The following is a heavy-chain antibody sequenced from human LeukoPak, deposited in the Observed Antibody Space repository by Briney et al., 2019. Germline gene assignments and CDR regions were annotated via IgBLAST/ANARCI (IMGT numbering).Heavy chain of an antibody. CDR3: ARLPSIAARRVLSAFDI. CDR2: INHSGST. D-gene: IGHD6-6*01. CDR1: GGSISSSNW. J-gene: IGHJ3*02. V-gene: IGHV4-4*02. Sequence: SETLSLTCAVSGGSISSSNWWSWVRQPPGKGLEWIGEINHSGSTNYNPSLKSRVTISVDTSKNQFSLKLSSVTAADTAVYYCARLPSIAARRVLSAFDIWGQGTMVTVSS.